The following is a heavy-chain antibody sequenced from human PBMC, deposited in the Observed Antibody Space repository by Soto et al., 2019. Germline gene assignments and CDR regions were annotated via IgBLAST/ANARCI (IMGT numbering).Heavy chain of an antibody. J-gene: IGHJ6*02. CDR2: IYYSGST. D-gene: IGHD3-3*01. CDR1: CGSISSGGYY. Sequence: SETLSLTCTVSCGSISSGGYYWSWIRQHPGKGLEWIGYIYYSGSTYYNPSLKSRVTISVDTSKNQFSLKLSSVTAADTAVYYCARIATYYDFWSGYYTGTSYYYGMDVWGQGTTVTVSS. V-gene: IGHV4-31*03. CDR3: ARIATYYDFWSGYYTGTSYYYGMDV.